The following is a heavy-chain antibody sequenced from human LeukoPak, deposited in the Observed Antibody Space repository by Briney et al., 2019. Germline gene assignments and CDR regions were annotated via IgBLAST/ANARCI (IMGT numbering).Heavy chain of an antibody. Sequence: SCKASGGTFSSYAMHWVRRAPGKGLEWVAVISYDGSNKYYADSVKGRFTISRDNSKNTLYLQMNSLRAEDTAVYYCARDRHYYGSGSENWFDPWGQGTLVTVSS. D-gene: IGHD3-10*01. CDR1: GGTFSSYA. CDR2: ISYDGSNK. J-gene: IGHJ5*02. CDR3: ARDRHYYGSGSENWFDP. V-gene: IGHV3-30*04.